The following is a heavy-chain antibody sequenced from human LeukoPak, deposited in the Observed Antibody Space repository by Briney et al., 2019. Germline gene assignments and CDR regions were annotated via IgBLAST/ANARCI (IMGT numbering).Heavy chain of an antibody. D-gene: IGHD1-26*01. Sequence: GASVKGSCKASGGTFCSYAISRVRQAPGQGLEWMGGIIPIFGTANCAQKFQGRVTITADKSTSTAYMELSSLRSEDTAVYYCARVATGATGYYFDYWGQGTLVTVSS. CDR2: IIPIFGTA. J-gene: IGHJ4*02. CDR3: ARVATGATGYYFDY. V-gene: IGHV1-69*06. CDR1: GGTFCSYA.